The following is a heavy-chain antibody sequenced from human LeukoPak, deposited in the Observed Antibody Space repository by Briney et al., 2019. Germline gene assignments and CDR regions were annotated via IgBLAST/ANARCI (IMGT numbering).Heavy chain of an antibody. Sequence: GGSLRLSCVVSGFTFSSYSINWVRQAPGKGLEWVSSISSKSRYIYYADSVKGRFTISRDNAKNTLYLQMNSLRAEDTAVYYCAKRSGGTTDWGQGTLVTVSS. D-gene: IGHD3-10*01. CDR1: GFTFSSYS. CDR3: AKRSGGTTD. V-gene: IGHV3-21*04. J-gene: IGHJ4*02. CDR2: ISSKSRYI.